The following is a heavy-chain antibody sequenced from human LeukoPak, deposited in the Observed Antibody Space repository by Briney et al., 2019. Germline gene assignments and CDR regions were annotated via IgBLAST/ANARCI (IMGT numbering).Heavy chain of an antibody. Sequence: SETLSLTCTVSGGSISSYYWSWIRQPPGKGLEYIGYIYYSGSTNYNPSIQSRVTISVDTSKNQFSLKLSSVTTADTAVYYCARMYSSSPYYFDYWGQGTLVTVSS. D-gene: IGHD6-6*01. V-gene: IGHV4-59*01. CDR1: GGSISSYY. CDR2: IYYSGST. J-gene: IGHJ4*02. CDR3: ARMYSSSPYYFDY.